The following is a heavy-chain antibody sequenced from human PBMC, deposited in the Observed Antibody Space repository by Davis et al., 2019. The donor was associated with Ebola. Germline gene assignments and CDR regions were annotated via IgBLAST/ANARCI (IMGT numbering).Heavy chain of an antibody. D-gene: IGHD5-24*01. Sequence: KVSCKDSGNSFTSHWIGWVRQMPGKGLDWMGIIYTGDSDTRYSPSFRGQVTISADKSIKTAFLQWSSLKASDTAIYYCATLRRAITGFDDGYDIWGQGTMVTVSS. CDR1: GNSFTSHW. V-gene: IGHV5-51*01. CDR3: ATLRRAITGFDDGYDI. CDR2: IYTGDSDT. J-gene: IGHJ3*02.